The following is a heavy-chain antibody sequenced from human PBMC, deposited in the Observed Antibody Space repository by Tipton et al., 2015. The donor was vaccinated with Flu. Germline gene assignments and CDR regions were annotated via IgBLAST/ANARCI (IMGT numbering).Heavy chain of an antibody. J-gene: IGHJ4*02. Sequence: TLSLTCTISGGSISSYYWTWIRQPPGKGLEWIGYVHYSGSSSYNPSLKSRVTISVDTSKDQFSLELNSVTAADTAVYYCARDRWEYSSGFDSWGQGTLVTVSP. CDR3: ARDRWEYSSGFDS. CDR2: VHYSGSS. V-gene: IGHV4-59*01. D-gene: IGHD6-19*01. CDR1: GGSISSYY.